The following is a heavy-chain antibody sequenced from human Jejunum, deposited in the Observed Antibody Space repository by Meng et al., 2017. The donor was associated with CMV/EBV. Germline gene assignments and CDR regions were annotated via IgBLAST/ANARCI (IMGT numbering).Heavy chain of an antibody. CDR3: TTEYD. Sequence: RLSCAASGFTFIKAWMSWVRQAPGKGLEWVGRIRSNADGGTADYVAPVTGRFTVSRGDSKNTLYLQMNSLKTEDTAVYYCTTEYDWGQGTLVTVSS. CDR2: IRSNADGGTA. V-gene: IGHV3-15*01. J-gene: IGHJ4*02. CDR1: GFTFIKAW.